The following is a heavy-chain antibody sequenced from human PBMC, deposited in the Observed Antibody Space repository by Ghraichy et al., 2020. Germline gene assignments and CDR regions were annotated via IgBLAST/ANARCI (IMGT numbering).Heavy chain of an antibody. V-gene: IGHV4-34*01. CDR2: VSHRGNT. Sequence: TLSLTCAVYGGSFSKYYWSWIRQPPGKGLEWIGEVSHRGNTTYNPSLASRVTVSVDTSKNQLSLKLNSVTAADTAVYFCARWTFGDYGKTQYWGQGTRVSVSS. D-gene: IGHD4-17*01. CDR3: ARWTFGDYGKTQY. CDR1: GGSFSKYY. J-gene: IGHJ4*02.